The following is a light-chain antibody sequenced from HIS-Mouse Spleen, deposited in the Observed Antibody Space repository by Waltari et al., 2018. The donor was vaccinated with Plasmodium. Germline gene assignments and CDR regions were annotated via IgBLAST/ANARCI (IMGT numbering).Light chain of an antibody. CDR2: EDS. CDR3: YTTDSSGNHRV. J-gene: IGLJ3*02. CDR1: ALPKKY. V-gene: IGLV3-10*03. Sequence: SYELTQPPSVSVSPGQTARITCSGDALPKKYAYWYQQKSGQAPVLVIYEDSKRPSGSAERYAGSRSGRMATLTSSGAQVEDEDDNYCYTTDSSGNHRVFGGGTKLTVL.